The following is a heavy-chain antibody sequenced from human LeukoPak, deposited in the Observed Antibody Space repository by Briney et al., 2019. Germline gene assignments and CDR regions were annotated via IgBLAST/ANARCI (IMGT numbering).Heavy chain of an antibody. Sequence: PSETLSLTCTVSGGSISSDYWSWIRQPPGKKLEWIGCIYYRGNTDYNPSLKSRVTISVDTSKNQVSLLLSSVIAADTAVYYCATLGFSNFEFDYWGQGILVTVSS. J-gene: IGHJ4*02. CDR1: GGSISSDY. CDR3: ATLGFSNFEFDY. D-gene: IGHD4-11*01. CDR2: IYYRGNT. V-gene: IGHV4-59*12.